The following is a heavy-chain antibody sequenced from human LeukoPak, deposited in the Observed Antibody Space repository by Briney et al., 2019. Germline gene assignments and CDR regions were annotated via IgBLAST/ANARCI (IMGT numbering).Heavy chain of an antibody. CDR2: IEQVGSGK. CDR1: GFTFYSYW. Sequence: GGSMRLSCAAYGFTFYSYWMSWVRQAPGKGMEWVANIEQVGSGKYYVDSVKGRFTISRDNAKNSLYLQMNSLRAEDTAVYYCARGYSYVYYWGQGTLVTVSS. J-gene: IGHJ4*02. CDR3: ARGYSYVYY. V-gene: IGHV3-7*03. D-gene: IGHD5-18*01.